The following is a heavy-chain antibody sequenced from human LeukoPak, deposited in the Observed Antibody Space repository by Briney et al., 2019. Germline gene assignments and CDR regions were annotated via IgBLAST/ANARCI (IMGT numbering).Heavy chain of an antibody. V-gene: IGHV3-23*01. J-gene: IGHJ6*03. D-gene: IGHD3-10*01. CDR3: ATRGLYYYYMDV. CDR2: ISGSGGST. CDR1: GFTVSNNY. Sequence: GGSLRLSCAASGFTVSNNYMSWVRQAPGKGLEWVSAISGSGGSTYYADSVKGRFTISRDNSKNTLYLQMNSLRAEDTAVYYCATRGLYYYYMDVWGKGTTVTVSS.